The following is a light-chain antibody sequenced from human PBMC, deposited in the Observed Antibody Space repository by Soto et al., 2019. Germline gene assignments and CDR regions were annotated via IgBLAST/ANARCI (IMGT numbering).Light chain of an antibody. J-gene: IGKJ2*01. CDR2: GAS. V-gene: IGKV3-15*01. Sequence: ERVMTQSPATLSVSPGERATLSCRASQSVSNNLAWYQQKPGQAPRLLIYGASTRATGIPARFSGSGSGTEFTLTISSVQSEDFAVYYWQQYDNWPPGTFGRGTKLEI. CDR3: QQYDNWPPGT. CDR1: QSVSNN.